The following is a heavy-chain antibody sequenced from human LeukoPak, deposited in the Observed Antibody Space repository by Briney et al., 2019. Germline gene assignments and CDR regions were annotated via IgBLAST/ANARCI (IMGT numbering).Heavy chain of an antibody. V-gene: IGHV3-23*01. CDR3: AKLSLGDFEYFDY. D-gene: IGHD2-21*02. CDR1: GFNFDDYA. J-gene: IGHJ4*02. CDR2: ISVAGATT. Sequence: PGGSLRLSCAASGFNFDDYAMHWVRQAPGKGLEWVSSISVAGATTDYADSVKGRFTISRDNSKSTVYLQMNGLRVEDTALYYCAKLSLGDFEYFDYWGQGTLVTVSS.